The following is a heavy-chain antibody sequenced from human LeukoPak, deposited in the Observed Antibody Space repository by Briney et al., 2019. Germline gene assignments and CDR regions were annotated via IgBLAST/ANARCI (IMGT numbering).Heavy chain of an antibody. CDR1: GGSVSSGSSY. V-gene: IGHV4-61*01. Sequence: PSETLSLTCTVSGGSVSSGSSYWSWIRQPPGKGLEWIGYIYYSGGTNYNPSLKSRVTISVDTSKNQFSLKLSSATAADTAVYYCTREGRYHRGYYFDYWGQGTLVTVSS. CDR3: TREGRYHRGYYFDY. J-gene: IGHJ4*02. D-gene: IGHD1-14*01. CDR2: IYYSGGT.